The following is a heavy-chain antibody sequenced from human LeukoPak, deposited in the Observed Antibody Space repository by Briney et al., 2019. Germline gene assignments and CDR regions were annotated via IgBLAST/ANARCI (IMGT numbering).Heavy chain of an antibody. CDR3: ARDLPLRWLDY. CDR1: GGSISSSSYY. V-gene: IGHV4-39*07. Sequence: SETLSLTCTVSGGSISSSSYYWGWIRQPPGKGLEWIGSIYYSGSTYYNPSLKSRVTISVDTSKNQFSLKLSSVTAAGTAVYYCARDLPLRWLDYWGQGTLVTVSS. J-gene: IGHJ4*02. D-gene: IGHD4-23*01. CDR2: IYYSGST.